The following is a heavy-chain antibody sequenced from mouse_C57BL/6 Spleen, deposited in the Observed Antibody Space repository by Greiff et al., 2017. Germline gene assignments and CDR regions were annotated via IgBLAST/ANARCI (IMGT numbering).Heavy chain of an antibody. J-gene: IGHJ2*01. D-gene: IGHD2-1*01. CDR1: GFSLTSYG. V-gene: IGHV2-2*01. CDR2: IWGGGST. Sequence: VQLKESGPGLVQPSQSLSITCTVSGFSLTSYGVHWVRQSPGKGLEWLGVIWGGGSTDYNAAFISRLSISKDNSKSQVFFKMDSLQADDTAIYYCARTYGNYEDFDYWGQGTTLTVSS. CDR3: ARTYGNYEDFDY.